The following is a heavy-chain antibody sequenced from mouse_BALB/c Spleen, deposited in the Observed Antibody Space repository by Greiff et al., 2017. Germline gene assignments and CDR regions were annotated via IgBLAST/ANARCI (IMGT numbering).Heavy chain of an antibody. Sequence: EVKVVESGGGLVKPGGSLKLSCAASGFTFSSYAMSWVRQTPEKRLEWVASISSGGSTYYPDSVKGRFTISRDNARNILYLQMSSLRSEDTAMYYCARGGRYGTSSFAYWGQGTLVTVSA. V-gene: IGHV5-6-5*01. CDR1: GFTFSSYA. J-gene: IGHJ3*01. CDR3: ARGGRYGTSSFAY. CDR2: ISSGGST. D-gene: IGHD2-14*01.